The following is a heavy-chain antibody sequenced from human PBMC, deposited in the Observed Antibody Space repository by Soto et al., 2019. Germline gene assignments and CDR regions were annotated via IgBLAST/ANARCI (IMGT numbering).Heavy chain of an antibody. J-gene: IGHJ3*02. CDR2: TYNSGST. V-gene: IGHV4-59*01. CDR3: ARDAFDI. CDR1: GGSIRTSY. Sequence: SETLSLTCTVSGGSIRTSYWSWIRQPPGKGLEWIGYTYNSGSTNYNPSLKSRVTISVDTSKNQFSLHLSSVTAADTAVYYCARDAFDIWGQGTMVTVS.